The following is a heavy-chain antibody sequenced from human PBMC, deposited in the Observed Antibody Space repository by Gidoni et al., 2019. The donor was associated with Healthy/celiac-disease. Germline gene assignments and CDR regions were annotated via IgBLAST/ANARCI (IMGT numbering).Heavy chain of an antibody. CDR1: GFTFSSYS. D-gene: IGHD3-10*01. Sequence: EVQLVVSGGGWVQPGGSLSLSCAASGFTFSSYSMNWVRQAPGKGLEWVSYISSSSSTIYYADSVKGRFTISRDNAKNSLYLQMNSLRAEDTAVYYCARDDRGWGYYYYGMDVWGQGTTVTVSS. J-gene: IGHJ6*02. V-gene: IGHV3-48*01. CDR2: ISSSSSTI. CDR3: ARDDRGWGYYYYGMDV.